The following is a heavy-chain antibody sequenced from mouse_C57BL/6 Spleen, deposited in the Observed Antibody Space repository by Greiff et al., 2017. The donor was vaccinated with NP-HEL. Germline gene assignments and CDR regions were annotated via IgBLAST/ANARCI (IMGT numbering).Heavy chain of an antibody. CDR1: DSEVFPIAY. CDR2: ILPSIGRT. V-gene: IGHV15-2*01. J-gene: IGHJ3*01. CDR3: ARNLDGYGAY. Sequence: VKLQESGSELRSPGSSVKLSCKDFDSEVFPIAYMSWVRQKPGHGFEWIGGILPSIGRTIYGEKFEDKATLDADTLSNTAYLELNSLTSEDSAIYYCARNLDGYGAYWGQGTLVTVSA. D-gene: IGHD2-3*01.